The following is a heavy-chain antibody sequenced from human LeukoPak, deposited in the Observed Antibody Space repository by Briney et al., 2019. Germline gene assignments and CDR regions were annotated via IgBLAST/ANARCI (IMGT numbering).Heavy chain of an antibody. J-gene: IGHJ5*02. V-gene: IGHV3-43*02. CDR3: AKDMERYYDFWSGYYNGFDP. Sequence: GGSLRLSCAASGFTFDDYAMHWVRQAPGKGLEWVCLISWDGGSTYYADSVKGRFTISRDNSKNSLYLQMNSLRTEDTALYYCAKDMERYYDFWSGYYNGFDPWGQGTLVTVSS. CDR2: ISWDGGST. D-gene: IGHD3-3*01. CDR1: GFTFDDYA.